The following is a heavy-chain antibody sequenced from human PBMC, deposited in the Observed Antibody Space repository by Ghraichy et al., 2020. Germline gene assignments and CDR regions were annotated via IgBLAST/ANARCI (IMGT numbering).Heavy chain of an antibody. V-gene: IGHV4-34*01. J-gene: IGHJ5*02. Sequence: SETLSPTCAVYGGSFSGYYWSWIRQPPGKGLEWIGEINHSGSTNYNPSLKSRVTISVDTSKNQFSLKLSSVTAADTAVYYCARGGFAAVAGRWFDPWGQGTLVTVSS. CDR2: INHSGST. CDR1: GGSFSGYY. CDR3: ARGGFAAVAGRWFDP. D-gene: IGHD6-19*01.